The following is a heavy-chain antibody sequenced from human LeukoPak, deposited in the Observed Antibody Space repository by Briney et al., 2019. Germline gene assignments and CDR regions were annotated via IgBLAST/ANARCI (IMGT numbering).Heavy chain of an antibody. J-gene: IGHJ5*02. CDR1: GYYISSGYF. CDR2: IYHSGST. D-gene: IGHD1-26*01. Sequence: SETLSLTCTVSGYYISSGYFWGWIRQPPGKGLEWIGSIYHSGSTYYNPSLKSRVTISVDTSKNHFSLKLRFVTAADTAVYYCARRIVGATNYFDPWGQGTLVTVSS. V-gene: IGHV4-38-2*02. CDR3: ARRIVGATNYFDP.